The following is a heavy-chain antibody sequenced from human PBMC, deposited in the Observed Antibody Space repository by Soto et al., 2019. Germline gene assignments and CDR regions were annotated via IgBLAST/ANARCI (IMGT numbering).Heavy chain of an antibody. CDR1: GCSISSYY. J-gene: IGHJ4*02. Sequence: SVTLSLTCTVSGCSISSYYLSWIRQHPGKGLEWIGYMYNSGSTNYNPSLKSRVIISVDTSKNQFSLKLSSVTAADTAVYYCARVSSGWYYFDYWGQGTLVTVSS. V-gene: IGHV4-59*01. D-gene: IGHD6-19*01. CDR2: MYNSGST. CDR3: ARVSSGWYYFDY.